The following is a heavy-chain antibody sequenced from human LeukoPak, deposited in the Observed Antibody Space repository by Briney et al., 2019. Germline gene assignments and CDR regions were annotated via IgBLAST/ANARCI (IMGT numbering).Heavy chain of an antibody. CDR3: AKRFVGSYYLDV. CDR2: IYTSGST. Sequence: SQTLSLTCTVSGGSISSGSYYWSWIRQPAGKGLEWIGRIYTSGSTNYNPSLKSRVTLSVDTSKNQFSLKLSSVTAADTAVYYCAKRFVGSYYLDVWGKGTTVTVSS. D-gene: IGHD3-10*01. V-gene: IGHV4-61*02. J-gene: IGHJ6*03. CDR1: GGSISSGSYY.